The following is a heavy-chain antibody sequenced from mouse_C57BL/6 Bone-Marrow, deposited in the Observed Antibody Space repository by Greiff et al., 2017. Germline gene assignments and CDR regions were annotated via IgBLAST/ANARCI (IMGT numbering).Heavy chain of an antibody. CDR1: GYTFTSYW. CDR3: ALYYGTPFDY. D-gene: IGHD1-1*01. V-gene: IGHV1-55*01. J-gene: IGHJ2*01. CDR2: IYPGSGST. Sequence: QVQLKQPGAELVKPGASVKMSCKASGYTFTSYWITWVKQRPGQGLEWIGDIYPGSGSTNYNEKFKGKATLTVDPSSSTAYMQLSSLTSEDSAVYYCALYYGTPFDYWGQGTTLTVSS.